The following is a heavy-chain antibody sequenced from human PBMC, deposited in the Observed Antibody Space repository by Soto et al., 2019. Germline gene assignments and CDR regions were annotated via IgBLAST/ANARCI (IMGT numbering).Heavy chain of an antibody. Sequence: PSETLSLTCTVSGGSISSGDYYWSWIRQPPGKGLEWIGYIYYSGSTYYNPSLKSRVTISVDTSKNQFSLKLSSVTAADTAVYYCARQPVSMIVVSPANEFDYWGQGTLVTVSS. CDR2: IYYSGST. J-gene: IGHJ4*02. CDR1: GGSISSGDYY. CDR3: ARQPVSMIVVSPANEFDY. V-gene: IGHV4-30-4*01. D-gene: IGHD3-22*01.